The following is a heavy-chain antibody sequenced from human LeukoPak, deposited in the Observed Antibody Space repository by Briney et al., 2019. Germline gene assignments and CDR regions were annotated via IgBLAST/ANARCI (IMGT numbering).Heavy chain of an antibody. D-gene: IGHD6-13*01. J-gene: IGHJ6*02. V-gene: IGHV4-34*01. CDR1: GGSFSGYY. CDR3: ASSSSSWYYYYGMDV. Sequence: SETLSLTCAVYGGSFSGYYWSWIRQPPGKGLEWIGEINHSGSTNYNPSLKSRVTISVDTSKNQFSLKLSSVTAADTAVYYCASSSSSWYYYYGMDVWGQGTTVTVSS. CDR2: INHSGST.